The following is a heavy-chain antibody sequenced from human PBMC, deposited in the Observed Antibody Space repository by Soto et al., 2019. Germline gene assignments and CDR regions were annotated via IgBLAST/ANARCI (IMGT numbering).Heavy chain of an antibody. D-gene: IGHD3-10*01. CDR1: GFSLSNARMG. Sequence: QVTLKESGPVLVRPTEPLTLTCTVSGFSLSNARMGVSWIRQPPGKALEWLAHISPNDEESYITSLNSRLTISKDTSKIQVVLTMTNMDPVDTATYCCARFLYFGDLLYNWIDPWGQGTLVTVSS. CDR2: ISPNDEE. J-gene: IGHJ5*02. CDR3: ARFLYFGDLLYNWIDP. V-gene: IGHV2-26*01.